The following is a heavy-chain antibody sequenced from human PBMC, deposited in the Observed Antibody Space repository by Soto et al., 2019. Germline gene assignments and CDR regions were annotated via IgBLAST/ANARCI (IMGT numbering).Heavy chain of an antibody. CDR2: IYRGGDT. D-gene: IGHD3-3*01. V-gene: IGHV3-53*01. J-gene: IGHJ5*02. CDR3: AKEGIGGIFGVGGFDP. CDR1: GFIVSYTY. Sequence: PGGSRRLSCAASGFIVSYTYMNWVRQAPGKGLEWVSVIYRGGDTYYADSVKGRFTISRDNSTVYLQMNNLRAEDTAMYYCAKEGIGGIFGVGGFDPWGQGTLVTVSS.